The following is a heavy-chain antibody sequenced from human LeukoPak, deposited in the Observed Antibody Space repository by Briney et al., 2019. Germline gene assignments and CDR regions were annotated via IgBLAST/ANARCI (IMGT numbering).Heavy chain of an antibody. J-gene: IGHJ4*02. CDR2: SEYSGGSA. Sequence: PGGSLRLSGIVSGFTLSSYEMSWIRQAPGKGLEGVASSEYSGGSAYYADAVRGRVSISRDDSKNTLYLQLNSVRAEDTALYYCKRKSGWYGISWGQGTLVTVSS. V-gene: IGHV3-23*01. CDR1: GFTLSSYE. CDR3: KRKSGWYGIS. D-gene: IGHD6-19*01.